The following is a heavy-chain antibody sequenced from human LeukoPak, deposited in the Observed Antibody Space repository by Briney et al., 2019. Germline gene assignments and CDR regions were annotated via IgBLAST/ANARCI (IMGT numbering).Heavy chain of an antibody. CDR1: GGTFSNYA. CDR3: ARDSSEFRSLIPH. CDR2: ITPLFGTA. D-gene: IGHD2-21*01. J-gene: IGHJ1*01. V-gene: IGHV1-69*13. Sequence: ASVKVSCKASGGTFSNYAISWVRQAPGQGLERMGGITPLFGTANYAQKFQGRVTITADESTSTAYMELSSLRSEDTAVYYCARDSSEFRSLIPHWGQGTQVTVSS.